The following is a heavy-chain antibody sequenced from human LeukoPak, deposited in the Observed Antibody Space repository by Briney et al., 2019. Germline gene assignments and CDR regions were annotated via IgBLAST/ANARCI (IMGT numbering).Heavy chain of an antibody. CDR2: INPSCGST. J-gene: IGHJ3*02. D-gene: IGHD1-26*01. V-gene: IGHV1-46*01. CDR1: GYTFTSYY. CDR3: ARDQGELLQSNAFDI. Sequence: ASVKVSCKASGYTFTSYYMHWVRQAPGQGLEWMGIINPSCGSTNYARKLQGRVTMTRDTSTSTVYMELGGQRSKDTAVYYCARDQGELLQSNAFDIWGQGTMVTVSS.